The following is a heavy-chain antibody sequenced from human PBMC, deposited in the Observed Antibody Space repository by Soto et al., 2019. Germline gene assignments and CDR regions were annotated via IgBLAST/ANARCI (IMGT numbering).Heavy chain of an antibody. CDR2: ISAYNGNT. CDR3: ARWGMLALSPLRSYTEDDYFDY. J-gene: IGHJ4*02. Sequence: GASVKVSCKASGYTFTSYGISWVRQAPGQGLEWMGWISAYNGNTNYAQKLQGRVTMTTDTSTSTAYMELGSLRSDDTAVYYCARWGMLALSPLRSYTEDDYFDYWGPETLVTVSS. CDR1: GYTFTSYG. D-gene: IGHD2-2*02. V-gene: IGHV1-18*04.